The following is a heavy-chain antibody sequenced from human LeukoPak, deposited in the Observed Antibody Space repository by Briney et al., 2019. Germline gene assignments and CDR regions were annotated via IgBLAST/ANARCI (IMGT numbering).Heavy chain of an antibody. V-gene: IGHV3-43*02. CDR2: ISGDGGST. CDR1: GFTFDDYA. J-gene: IGHJ4*02. Sequence: PGGSLRLSCAASGFTFDDYAMHWVRQAPGKGLEWVSLISGDGGSTYYADSVKGRFTISRDNSKNSLYLRMNSLRTEDTALYYCAKPEGSGDYFDYWGQGTLVTVSS. D-gene: IGHD1-26*01. CDR3: AKPEGSGDYFDY.